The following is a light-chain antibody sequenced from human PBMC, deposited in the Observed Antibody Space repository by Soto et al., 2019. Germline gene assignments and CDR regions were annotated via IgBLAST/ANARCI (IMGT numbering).Light chain of an antibody. CDR3: QVYNCYWT. CDR1: QSISSW. J-gene: IGKJ1*01. Sequence: DIQMTQSPSTLSASVGDRVTITCRASQSISSWLAWYQQKPGKAPKLLIYDASSLESGVPSRFSGSGSGTEFTLTISSLQPDDFATSSRQVYNCYWTFCQGINVDI. V-gene: IGKV1-5*01. CDR2: DAS.